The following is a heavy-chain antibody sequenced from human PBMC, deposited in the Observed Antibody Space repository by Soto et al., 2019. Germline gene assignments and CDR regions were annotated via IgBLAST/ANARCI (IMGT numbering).Heavy chain of an antibody. D-gene: IGHD3-10*01. Sequence: LETLSLTCTVSGGSISSYYWSWFRQPPGKGLEWIGYIYYSGSTNYNPSLKSRVTISVDTSKNQFSLKLSSVTAADTAVYYCERVGGFGELLRFDPWGQGTMVTVSS. J-gene: IGHJ5*02. CDR3: ERVGGFGELLRFDP. CDR1: GGSISSYY. CDR2: IYYSGST. V-gene: IGHV4-59*01.